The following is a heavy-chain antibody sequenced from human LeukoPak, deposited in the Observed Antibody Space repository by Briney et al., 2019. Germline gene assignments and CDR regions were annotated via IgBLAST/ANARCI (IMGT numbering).Heavy chain of an antibody. CDR2: INPSGGST. CDR1: VYTFTSYH. Sequence: GASVNVSCKASVYTFTSYHMHWVRQAPGQGLEWMGIINPSGGSTRYEQKFQGRVTMTRDTSTSTFYMELSSLRSEDTAVYYCARATLWFGELWGVGLDYWGQGTLVTVSS. V-gene: IGHV1-46*01. CDR3: ARATLWFGELWGVGLDY. D-gene: IGHD3-10*01. J-gene: IGHJ4*02.